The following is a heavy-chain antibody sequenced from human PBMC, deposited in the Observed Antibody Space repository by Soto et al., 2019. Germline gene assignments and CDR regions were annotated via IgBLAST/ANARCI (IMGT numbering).Heavy chain of an antibody. CDR3: ARGSRQQLVRSYYYGMDV. CDR1: GFTFSSYA. CDR2: ISYDGSNK. V-gene: IGHV3-30-3*01. Sequence: QVQLVESGGGVVQPGRSLRLSCAASGFTFSSYAMHWVRQAPGKGLEWVAVISYDGSNKYYADSVKGRFTISRDNSKTTLYLQMNSLRAEDTAVYYCARGSRQQLVRSYYYGMDVWGQGTTVTVSS. D-gene: IGHD6-13*01. J-gene: IGHJ6*02.